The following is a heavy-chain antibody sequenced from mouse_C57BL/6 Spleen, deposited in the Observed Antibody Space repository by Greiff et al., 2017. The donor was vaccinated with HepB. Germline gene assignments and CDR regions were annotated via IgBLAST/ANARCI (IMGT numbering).Heavy chain of an antibody. Sequence: QVQLQQSGAELAKPGASVKLSCKASGYTFTSYWMHWVKQRHGQGLEWIGYINPSSGYTKYNQKFKDKATLTADKSSSTAYMQLSSLTYEDSAVYYCARSEGWDEGPLDYWGQVTTLTVSS. J-gene: IGHJ2*01. V-gene: IGHV1-7*01. CDR2: INPSSGYT. CDR1: GYTFTSYW. CDR3: ARSEGWDEGPLDY. D-gene: IGHD2-3*01.